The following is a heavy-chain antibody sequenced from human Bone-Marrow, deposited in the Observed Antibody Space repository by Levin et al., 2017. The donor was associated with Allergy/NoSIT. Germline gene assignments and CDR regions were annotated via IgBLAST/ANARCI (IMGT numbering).Heavy chain of an antibody. CDR3: ARGTTIFSSFDP. V-gene: IGHV4-34*01. CDR2: INHRGST. J-gene: IGHJ5*02. Sequence: RPSETLSLTCAVRGGSFSGFFWNWIRQPPGKGLEWIGEINHRGSTTYNPSLKSRVTISADTSQNQFSLRRNSVPAADTAAYYCARGTTIFSSFDPWGQGILVTVSS. CDR1: GGSFSGFF. D-gene: IGHD3-3*01.